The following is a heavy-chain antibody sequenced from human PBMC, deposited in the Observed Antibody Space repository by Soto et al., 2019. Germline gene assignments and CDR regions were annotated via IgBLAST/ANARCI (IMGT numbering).Heavy chain of an antibody. Sequence: GGSLRLSCAASGFTFSSYAMSWVRQAPGKGLEWGSANSGSGASTYNADSVKGRFTIPRDNTKNTLYLQMNSLRAEDTAVYYCANDYYGSGRPWKDALDIWGQGTMVTVSS. J-gene: IGHJ3*02. D-gene: IGHD3-10*01. CDR3: ANDYYGSGRPWKDALDI. CDR1: GFTFSSYA. CDR2: NSGSGAST. V-gene: IGHV3-23*01.